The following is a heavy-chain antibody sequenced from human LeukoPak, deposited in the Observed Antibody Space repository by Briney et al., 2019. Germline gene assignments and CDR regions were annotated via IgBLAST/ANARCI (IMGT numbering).Heavy chain of an antibody. Sequence: GGSLRLSCAASGFTFDNYAMSWVRQAPGKGLEWVSTISGTDDFTYYADSVKGRFTISRDNSRNTLSLQITSLRAEDTALYYCTRGVYCSGGSCSLDYWGQGTLVTVSS. CDR3: TRGVYCSGGSCSLDY. CDR2: ISGTDDFT. CDR1: GFTFDNYA. V-gene: IGHV3-23*01. D-gene: IGHD2-15*01. J-gene: IGHJ4*02.